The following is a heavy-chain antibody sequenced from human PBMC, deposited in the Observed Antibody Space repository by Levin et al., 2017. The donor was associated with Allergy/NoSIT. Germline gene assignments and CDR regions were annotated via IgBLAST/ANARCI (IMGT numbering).Heavy chain of an antibody. CDR3: AKAPGYSGYDYYFDY. Sequence: ASVKVSCAASGFTFSSYAMSWVRQAPGKGLEWVSAISGSGGSTYYADSVKGRFTISRDNSKNTLYLQMNSLRAEDTAVYYCAKAPGYSGYDYYFDYWGQGTLVTVSS. V-gene: IGHV3-23*01. CDR2: ISGSGGST. D-gene: IGHD5-12*01. J-gene: IGHJ4*02. CDR1: GFTFSSYA.